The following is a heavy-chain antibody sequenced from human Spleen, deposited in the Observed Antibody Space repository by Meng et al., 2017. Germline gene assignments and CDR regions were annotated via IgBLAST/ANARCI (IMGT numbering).Heavy chain of an antibody. D-gene: IGHD5-24*01. CDR1: GGSISSDNY. V-gene: IGHV4-30-4*01. CDR2: IYYSGRT. Sequence: QVQLQESGPGLVKPSQTLSLTRTVSGGSISSDNYWSWIRQPPGKGLEWIGYIYYSGRTYYNPSLKSRLTISVDTSKNQFSLKLSSVTAADTAVYYCSRWAGGREYLDYWGQGTLVTVSS. J-gene: IGHJ4*02. CDR3: SRWAGGREYLDY.